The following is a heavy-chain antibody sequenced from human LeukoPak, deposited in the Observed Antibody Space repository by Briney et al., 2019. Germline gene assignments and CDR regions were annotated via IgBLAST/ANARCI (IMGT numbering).Heavy chain of an antibody. J-gene: IGHJ4*02. Sequence: PGGSLRLSCAASGFTFSSYAMSWVRQAPGKGLEWVAMISYDGNGKYYADSVEGRFTISRDNSKNTLYLQMNSLRAEDTAVYYCAKVLVPVTAVVISLDYWGQGTLSPSPQ. CDR3: AKVLVPVTAVVISLDY. CDR1: GFTFSSYA. V-gene: IGHV3-30*18. CDR2: ISYDGNGK. D-gene: IGHD3-22*01.